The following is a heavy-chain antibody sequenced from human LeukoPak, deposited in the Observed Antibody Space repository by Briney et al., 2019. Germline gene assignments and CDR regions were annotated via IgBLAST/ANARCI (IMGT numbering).Heavy chain of an antibody. Sequence: ASVKVSCKASGGTFSSYAISWVRQAPGQGLEWMGGTIPIFGTANYAQKFQGRVTITADESTSTAYMELSSLRSEDTAVYYCASRGDEDCSGGSCYSDFDYWGQGTLVTVSS. CDR2: TIPIFGTA. V-gene: IGHV1-69*01. CDR1: GGTFSSYA. D-gene: IGHD2-15*01. CDR3: ASRGDEDCSGGSCYSDFDY. J-gene: IGHJ4*02.